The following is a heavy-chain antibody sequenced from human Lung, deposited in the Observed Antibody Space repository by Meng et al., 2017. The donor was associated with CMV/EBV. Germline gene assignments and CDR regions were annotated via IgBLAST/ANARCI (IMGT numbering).Heavy chain of an antibody. CDR2: INPNSGGT. Sequence: ASXXVSXKASGYTFTGYYMHRVRQDPGQGLEWMGWINPNSGGTNYAQKFQGRVTMTRDTSISIAYMELSRLRSDDTAVYYCARVVGSQTPSDDRGYYYGMDVWXQGTTVTVSS. V-gene: IGHV1-2*02. CDR3: ARVVGSQTPSDDRGYYYGMDV. J-gene: IGHJ6*02. D-gene: IGHD2-15*01. CDR1: GYTFTGYY.